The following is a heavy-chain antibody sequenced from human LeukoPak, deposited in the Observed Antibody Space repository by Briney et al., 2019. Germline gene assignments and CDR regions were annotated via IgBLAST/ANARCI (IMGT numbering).Heavy chain of an antibody. V-gene: IGHV4-30-2*01. CDR3: ARERSTYAGAPENWFDP. CDR1: GGSISSGGYS. J-gene: IGHJ5*02. Sequence: SETLSLTCAVSGGSISSGGYSWSWIRQPPGKGLEWIGYIYHSGSTYYNPSLKSRVTISVDRSKNQFSLKLSSVTAADTAVYYCARERSTYAGAPENWFDPWGQGILVTVSS. CDR2: IYHSGST. D-gene: IGHD2-2*01.